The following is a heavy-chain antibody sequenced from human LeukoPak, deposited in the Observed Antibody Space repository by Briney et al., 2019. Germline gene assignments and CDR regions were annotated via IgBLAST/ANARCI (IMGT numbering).Heavy chain of an antibody. J-gene: IGHJ3*02. CDR3: ARDGLELRAFDI. D-gene: IGHD1-7*01. V-gene: IGHV3-30-3*01. Sequence: PGGSLRLSCAASGFTFSSYAMHWVRQAPGKGLEAVAVISYDGSNKYYADSVKGRFTISRDNSKNTLYLQMNSLRAEDTAVYYCARDGLELRAFDIWGQGTMVTVSS. CDR2: ISYDGSNK. CDR1: GFTFSSYA.